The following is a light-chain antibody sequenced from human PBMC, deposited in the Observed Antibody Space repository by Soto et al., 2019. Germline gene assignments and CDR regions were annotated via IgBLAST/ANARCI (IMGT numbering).Light chain of an antibody. CDR3: QTWSTDIRV. V-gene: IGLV4-69*01. CDR1: SGHNSYA. J-gene: IGLJ3*02. Sequence: QSVLTQPPSASASLGASVKLTCTLSSGHNSYAIAWHQQQPEKGPRYLMKLNSDGSHSKGDGIPDRFSGSSSGAERYLTISSLQSEYEADYYCQTWSTDIRVFGGGTKPTVL. CDR2: LNSDGSH.